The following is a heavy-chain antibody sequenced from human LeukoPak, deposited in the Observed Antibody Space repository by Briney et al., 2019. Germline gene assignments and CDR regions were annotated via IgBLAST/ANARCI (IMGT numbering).Heavy chain of an antibody. CDR2: IYSGGTT. CDR1: GFTVSSNY. CDR3: AKGPYYDFWSGYSRGAYFDY. V-gene: IGHV3-53*05. D-gene: IGHD3-3*01. J-gene: IGHJ4*02. Sequence: GGSLRLSCAASGFTVSSNYMSWVRQAPGKGLEWVSVIYSGGTTYYADSVKGRFTISRDNSKNTLYLQMNSLRAEDTAVYYCAKGPYYDFWSGYSRGAYFDYWGQGTLVTVSS.